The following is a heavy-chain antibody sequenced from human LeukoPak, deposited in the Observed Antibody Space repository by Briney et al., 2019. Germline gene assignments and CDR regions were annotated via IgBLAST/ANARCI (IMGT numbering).Heavy chain of an antibody. V-gene: IGHV3-53*01. CDR2: IYSGGST. J-gene: IGHJ4*02. CDR1: GFTVSSNY. D-gene: IGHD6-19*01. CDR3: ARGYPGIAVAGLGLDY. Sequence: GGSLRLSCAASGFTVSSNYMSWVRQAPGKGLEWVSVIYSGGSTYYADSMKGRFTISRDNSKNTLYLQMNSLRAEDTAVYYCARGYPGIAVAGLGLDYWGQGTLVTVSS.